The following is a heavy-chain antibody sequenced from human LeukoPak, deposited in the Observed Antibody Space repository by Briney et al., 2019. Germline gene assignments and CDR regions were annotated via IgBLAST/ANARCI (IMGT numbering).Heavy chain of an antibody. D-gene: IGHD2-15*01. CDR3: ARCHIVVVVADYYYGMDV. CDR1: GYTFTSYG. Sequence: ASVKVSCKASGYTFTSYGISWVRQAPGQGLEWMGWISAYNGNTNYAQKLQGRDTMSTDTSTSTAYMELRSLRSDDTAVYYCARCHIVVVVADYYYGMDVWGQGTTVTVSS. V-gene: IGHV1-18*01. J-gene: IGHJ6*02. CDR2: ISAYNGNT.